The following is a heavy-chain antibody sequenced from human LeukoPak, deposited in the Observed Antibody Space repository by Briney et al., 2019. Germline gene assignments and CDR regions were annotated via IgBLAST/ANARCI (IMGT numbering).Heavy chain of an antibody. CDR3: ARLGYGSGSFRDY. CDR1: GFTFSSYE. D-gene: IGHD3-10*01. Sequence: GGSLRLSCAASGFTFSSYEMNWVRQAPGKGLEWVLYISSSGSTIYYADSVKGRFTISRDNAKNSLYLQMNSLRAEDTAVYYCARLGYGSGSFRDYWGQGTLVTVSS. CDR2: ISSSGSTI. V-gene: IGHV3-48*03. J-gene: IGHJ4*02.